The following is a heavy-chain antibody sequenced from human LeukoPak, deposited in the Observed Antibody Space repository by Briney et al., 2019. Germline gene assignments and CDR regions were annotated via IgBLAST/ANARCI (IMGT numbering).Heavy chain of an antibody. D-gene: IGHD1-14*01. V-gene: IGHV3-48*01. CDR1: GFPFSSYS. J-gene: IGHJ3*02. Sequence: TGGSLRLSCAASGFPFSSYSMNWVRPAPGKGLEGVSYISSSSSTIYYADSVKGRFTTSRDNAKNSLYLQMNSLRAEDTAVYYCARGAMTGAFDIWGQGTMVTVSS. CDR2: ISSSSSTI. CDR3: ARGAMTGAFDI.